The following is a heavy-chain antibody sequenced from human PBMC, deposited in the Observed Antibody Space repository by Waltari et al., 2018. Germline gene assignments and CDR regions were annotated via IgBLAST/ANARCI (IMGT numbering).Heavy chain of an antibody. CDR3: ARDSGSYSKGFDY. V-gene: IGHV4-39*07. J-gene: IGHJ4*02. CDR1: GGSISSRSYY. D-gene: IGHD1-26*01. CDR2: IYYSGST. Sequence: QLQLQESGPGLVKPSETLSLTCTVSGGSISSRSYYWGWIRQPPGKGLEWIGSIYYSGSTYYNPSLKSRVTISVDTSKNQFSLKLSSVTAADTAVYYCARDSGSYSKGFDYWGQGTLVTVSS.